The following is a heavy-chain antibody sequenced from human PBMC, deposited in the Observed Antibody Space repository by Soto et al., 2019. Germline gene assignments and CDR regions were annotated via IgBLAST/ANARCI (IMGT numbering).Heavy chain of an antibody. V-gene: IGHV3-13*01. CDR3: ATAINYDFWSGYYFDY. CDR1: GFTFSSYD. D-gene: IGHD3-3*01. J-gene: IGHJ4*02. CDR2: IGTAGDT. Sequence: GGSLRLSCAASGFTFSSYDMHWVRQATGKGLEWVSAIGTAGDTYYPGSVKGRFTISRENAKNSLYLQMNSLRAGDTAVYYCATAINYDFWSGYYFDYWGQGTLVTVSS.